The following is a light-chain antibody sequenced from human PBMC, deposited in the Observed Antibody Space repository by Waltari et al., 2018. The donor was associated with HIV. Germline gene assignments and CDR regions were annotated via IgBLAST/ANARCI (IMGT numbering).Light chain of an antibody. V-gene: IGLV8-61*01. CDR2: DTN. CDR3: LLYVGTGIWV. Sequence: QTVVTQEPSFPVSPGGTVTLTCGLSSGSVSSRYYPSRYQQTPGLPPRILIYDTNTRSSGVPDRFSGSILGNKAALTITGAQSDDESDYYCLLYVGTGIWVFGGGTKVTVL. J-gene: IGLJ3*02. CDR1: SGSVSSRYY.